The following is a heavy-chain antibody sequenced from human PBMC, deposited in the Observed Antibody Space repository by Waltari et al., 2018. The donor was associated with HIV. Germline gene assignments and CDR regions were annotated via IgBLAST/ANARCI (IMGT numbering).Heavy chain of an antibody. CDR3: ARDHNQLLLFAYNYYALDV. J-gene: IGHJ6*02. CDR2: ISAFNGHS. V-gene: IGHV1-18*01. Sequence: QIQLVQSGAEVMKPGASIKVSCKVSNYSFTSYGISWLRQAPGQGLEWMGWISAFNGHSSYAQNLQDRLTLVADTATNTAYMELRSLRSDDSAVYYCARDHNQLLLFAYNYYALDVWGQGTTVTVSS. CDR1: NYSFTSYG. D-gene: IGHD2-15*01.